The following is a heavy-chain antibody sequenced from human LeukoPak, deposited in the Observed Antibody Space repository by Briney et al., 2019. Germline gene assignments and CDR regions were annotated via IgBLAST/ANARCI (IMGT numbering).Heavy chain of an antibody. CDR3: AGRYYYGSGRVKKNWFDP. J-gene: IGHJ5*02. CDR2: IYCSGSS. D-gene: IGHD3-10*01. CDR1: GVSISSSSYY. V-gene: IGHV4-39*01. Sequence: PSETLSLTCTVSGVSISSSSYYWGWLRQPPGKGLEWIGSIYCSGSSYYNPSLKSRVTISVYTSKKQFSLKLSSVTAADTAVYYCAGRYYYGSGRVKKNWFDPWGQGTLVTVST.